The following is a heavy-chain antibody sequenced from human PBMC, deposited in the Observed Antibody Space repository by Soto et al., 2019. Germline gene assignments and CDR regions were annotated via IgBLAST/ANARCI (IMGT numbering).Heavy chain of an antibody. CDR2: IDPIGNST. CDR1: GLTFSNHG. CDR3: ARDTSHGVTIGGLDS. V-gene: IGHV3-23*05. J-gene: IGHJ4*02. Sequence: GGSLRLSCAASGLTFSNHGMSWVRQGPGKGLEWVSTIDPIGNSTHYADSVKGRFTISRDDSKNSLYLELTDLRDDDTAVYYCARDTSHGVTIGGLDSWGQGTLVTVSS. D-gene: IGHD3-16*01.